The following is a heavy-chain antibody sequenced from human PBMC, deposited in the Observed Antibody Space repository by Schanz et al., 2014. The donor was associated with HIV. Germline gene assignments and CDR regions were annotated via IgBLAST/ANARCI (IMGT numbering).Heavy chain of an antibody. CDR1: GFAFSSCA. Sequence: VQLLESGGGLVQPGGSLRLSCAGSGFAFSSCAMTWVRQAPGKGLEWVAAMWYDESHKGYADSVKGRFTISRDNSKNTLYLEMNSLRPEDTAVYYCARETSGFSTSWPPRYHYYGMDVWGQGTTVTVSS. J-gene: IGHJ6*02. V-gene: IGHV3-33*08. D-gene: IGHD6-13*01. CDR3: ARETSGFSTSWPPRYHYYGMDV. CDR2: MWYDESHK.